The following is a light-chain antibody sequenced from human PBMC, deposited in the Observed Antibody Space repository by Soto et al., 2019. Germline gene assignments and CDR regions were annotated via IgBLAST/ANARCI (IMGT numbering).Light chain of an antibody. CDR1: QSVSSN. CDR3: QQYGTLPT. V-gene: IGKV3-15*01. J-gene: IGKJ1*01. Sequence: EIVMTQSPATLSVSPGERATLSCRASQSVSSNFAWYQQKPGQAPRLLIYDASTRATGIPARFSGSGSGTDFTLTISSLEPEDFAVYYCQQYGTLPTFGQGTKV. CDR2: DAS.